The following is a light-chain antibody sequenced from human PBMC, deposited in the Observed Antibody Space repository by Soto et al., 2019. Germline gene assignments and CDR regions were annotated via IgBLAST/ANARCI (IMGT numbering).Light chain of an antibody. CDR1: SSDVGGYNY. J-gene: IGLJ1*01. V-gene: IGLV2-14*01. CDR3: SSYTSSSLYV. CDR2: EVS. Sequence: QSALTQPASVSGSPGQWITISCTGTSSDVGGYNYVSWYQQHPGKAPKLMIYEVSNRPSGVSNRFSGSKSGNTASLTISGLRAEDEADYYCSSYTSSSLYVFGTGTKLTVL.